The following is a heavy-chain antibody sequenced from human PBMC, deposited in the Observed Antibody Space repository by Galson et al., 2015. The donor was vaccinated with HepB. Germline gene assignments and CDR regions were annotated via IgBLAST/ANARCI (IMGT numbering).Heavy chain of an antibody. J-gene: IGHJ4*02. CDR3: ARDLADVSSRWIVGATLDS. CDR2: IWYDGSNK. CDR1: GFTFSSYG. D-gene: IGHD6-13*01. Sequence: SLRLSCAASGFTFSSYGMHWVRQAPGKGLEWVAVIWYDGSNKYYADSVKGRFTISSDNSKNTVYLQMNILSAEDTAVYYCARDLADVSSRWIVGATLDSWGQGSVVAVSS. V-gene: IGHV3-33*01.